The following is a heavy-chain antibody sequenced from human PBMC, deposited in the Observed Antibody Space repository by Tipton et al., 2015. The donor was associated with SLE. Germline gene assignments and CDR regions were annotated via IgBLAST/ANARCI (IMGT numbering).Heavy chain of an antibody. V-gene: IGHV3-23*01. D-gene: IGHD3-10*01. CDR3: ARDGRVEGWFDP. CDR1: GFTFSSYA. Sequence: GSLRLSCVASGFTFSSYAMSWVRQAPGKGLEWVSAISGSGGSTYYADSVKGRFTISRDNSKNTLYLQMNSLRAEDSAVYYCARDGRVEGWFDPWGQGTLVTVSS. J-gene: IGHJ5*02. CDR2: ISGSGGST.